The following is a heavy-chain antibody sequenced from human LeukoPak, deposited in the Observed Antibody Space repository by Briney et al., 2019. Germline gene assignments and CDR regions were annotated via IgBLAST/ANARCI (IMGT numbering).Heavy chain of an antibody. CDR2: ISSSGSTI. CDR3: ARDRFTMVRGVAFDY. J-gene: IGHJ4*02. V-gene: IGHV3-48*03. D-gene: IGHD3-10*01. CDR1: GFTFSSYA. Sequence: PGGSLRLSCAASGFTFSSYAMSWVRQAPGKGLEWVSYISSSGSTIYYADSVKGRFTISRDNAKNSLYLQMNSLRAEDTAVYYCARDRFTMVRGVAFDYWGQGTLVTVSS.